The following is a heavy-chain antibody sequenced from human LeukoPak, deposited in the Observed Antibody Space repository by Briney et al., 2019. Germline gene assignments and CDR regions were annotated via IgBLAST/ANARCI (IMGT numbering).Heavy chain of an antibody. Sequence: PSETLSLTCAVYGGSFSGYYWSWIRQPPGKGLEWIGGINHSGSTNYNPSLKSRVAISVDTSKNQFSLKLSSVTAADTAVYYCARVQVLYDTKFDYWGQGTLVTVSS. CDR3: ARVQVLYDTKFDY. CDR2: INHSGST. J-gene: IGHJ4*02. CDR1: GGSFSGYY. V-gene: IGHV4-34*01. D-gene: IGHD3-22*01.